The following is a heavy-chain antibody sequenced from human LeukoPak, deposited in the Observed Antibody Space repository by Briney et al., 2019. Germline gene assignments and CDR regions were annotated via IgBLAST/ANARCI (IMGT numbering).Heavy chain of an antibody. CDR1: GYTFTSYG. CDR2: ISAYNGNT. CDR3: AREIRGSTTHEFDY. D-gene: IGHD4-17*01. Sequence: GASVTVSCKASGYTFTSYGISWVRQAPGQGLEWMGWISAYNGNTNYAQKLQGRVTMTTDTSTSTAYMELRSLRSDDTAVYYCAREIRGSTTHEFDYWGQGTLVTVSS. J-gene: IGHJ4*02. V-gene: IGHV1-18*01.